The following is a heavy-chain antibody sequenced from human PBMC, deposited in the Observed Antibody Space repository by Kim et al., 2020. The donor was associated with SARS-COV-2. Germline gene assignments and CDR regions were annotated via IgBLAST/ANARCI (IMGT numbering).Heavy chain of an antibody. V-gene: IGHV3-23*01. Sequence: GGSLRLSCTTSGFTFTGYAMSWVRQAPGKGLEWVSTIDGSDGTTYYGDSVKGRFTISRDNSKNTLYLRMSALRADDTAVYYCMKGGWGRIWEYWCQGTLV. J-gene: IGHJ4*02. CDR1: GFTFTGYA. D-gene: IGHD2-15*01. CDR3: MKGGWGRIWEY. CDR2: IDGSDGTT.